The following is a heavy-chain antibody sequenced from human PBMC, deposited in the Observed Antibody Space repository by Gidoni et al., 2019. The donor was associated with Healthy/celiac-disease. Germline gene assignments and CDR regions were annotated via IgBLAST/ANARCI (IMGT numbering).Heavy chain of an antibody. CDR2: ISGSGGST. J-gene: IGHJ4*02. Sequence: EVQLLESGGGLVQPGGSLRLSCAASGFSFSSYAMCWVRQAPGKGLEWVSAISGSGGSTYYADSGKGRFTISRDNSKNTLYLQMNSLRAEDTAVYYCAKGGRGFLEWLFNYWGQGTLVTVSS. CDR1: GFSFSSYA. CDR3: AKGGRGFLEWLFNY. V-gene: IGHV3-23*01. D-gene: IGHD3-3*01.